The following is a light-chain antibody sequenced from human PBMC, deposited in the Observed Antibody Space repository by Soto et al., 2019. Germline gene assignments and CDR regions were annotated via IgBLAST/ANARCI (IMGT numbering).Light chain of an antibody. CDR3: SSYTNRNPVV. Sequence: QSVLTQPASVSGSPGQSITIFCTGTSSDVGGYNYVSWYQQRPGKPPKLMIYDVTHRPSGVSNRFSGSKSGSTASLTISGLQAEDEGDYYCSSYTNRNPVVFGGGTQLTVL. CDR1: SSDVGGYNY. J-gene: IGLJ3*02. CDR2: DVT. V-gene: IGLV2-14*03.